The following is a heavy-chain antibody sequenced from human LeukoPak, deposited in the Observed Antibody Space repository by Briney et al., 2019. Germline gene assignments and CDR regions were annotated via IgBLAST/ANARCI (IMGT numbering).Heavy chain of an antibody. CDR2: IRSKAYGGTT. V-gene: IGHV3-49*04. CDR3: TIGVFPNY. J-gene: IGHJ4*02. D-gene: IGHD2-21*01. Sequence: GGSLRLSCAASGFTFSSYSMNWVRQAPGKGLEWVGFIRSKAYGGTTEYAASVKGRFTISRDDSKSIAYLQMNSLKTEDTAVYYCTIGVFPNYWGQGTLVTVSS. CDR1: GFTFSSYS.